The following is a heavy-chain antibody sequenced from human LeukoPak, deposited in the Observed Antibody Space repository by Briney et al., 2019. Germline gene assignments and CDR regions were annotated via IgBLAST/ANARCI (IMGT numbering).Heavy chain of an antibody. CDR1: GYTFPSYD. J-gene: IGHJ4*02. Sequence: ASVKVSCKASGYTFPSYDMNWVRQATGQGLEWMGWMNPNSGSTGYAQKFQGRVTITRNTSISTAYMELSGLRSEGTAVYYCARGRSTGYPYYFEYWGQGTLVTVSS. V-gene: IGHV1-8*03. CDR2: MNPNSGST. CDR3: ARGRSTGYPYYFEY. D-gene: IGHD5-12*01.